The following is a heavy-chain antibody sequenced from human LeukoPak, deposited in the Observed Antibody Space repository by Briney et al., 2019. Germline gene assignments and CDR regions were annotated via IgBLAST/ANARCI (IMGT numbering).Heavy chain of an antibody. CDR2: ISGSGGST. CDR1: EFTVSSNY. Sequence: GGSLRLSCAASEFTVSSNYMSWVRQAPGKGLEWVSAISGSGGSTYYADSVKGRFTISRDNSKNTLYLQMNSLRAEDTAVYYCAKSPAVDAAFDIWGQGTMVTVSS. V-gene: IGHV3-23*01. CDR3: AKSPAVDAAFDI. J-gene: IGHJ3*02. D-gene: IGHD4-23*01.